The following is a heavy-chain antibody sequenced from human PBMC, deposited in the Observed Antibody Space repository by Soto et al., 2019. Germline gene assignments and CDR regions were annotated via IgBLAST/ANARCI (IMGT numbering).Heavy chain of an antibody. CDR1: GFTVSINY. CDR3: AREGTLGYYYYGMDV. CDR2: IYSGGST. Sequence: GGSLRLSCAASGFTVSINYMSWVRQAPGKGLEWVSVIYSGGSTYYADSVKGRFTISRDNSKNTLYLQMNSLRAEDTAVYYCAREGTLGYYYYGMDVPGQGTTGTVSS. V-gene: IGHV3-53*01. J-gene: IGHJ6*02. D-gene: IGHD1-1*01.